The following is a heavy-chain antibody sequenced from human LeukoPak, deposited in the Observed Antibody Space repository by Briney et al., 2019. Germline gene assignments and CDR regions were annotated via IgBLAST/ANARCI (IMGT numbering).Heavy chain of an antibody. V-gene: IGHV1-2*04. J-gene: IGHJ6*02. Sequence: GASVKVSCKASGYTFTGYYMHWVRQAPGQGLEWMGWINPNSGGTNYAQKFQGWVTMTRDTSISTAYMELSRLRSDDTAVYYCAREYYDILTGPTGVDYYYGMDVWGQGTTVTVSS. D-gene: IGHD3-9*01. CDR3: AREYYDILTGPTGVDYYYGMDV. CDR1: GYTFTGYY. CDR2: INPNSGGT.